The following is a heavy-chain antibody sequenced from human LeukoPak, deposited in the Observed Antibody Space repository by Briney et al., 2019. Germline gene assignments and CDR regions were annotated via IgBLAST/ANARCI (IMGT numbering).Heavy chain of an antibody. D-gene: IGHD4-17*01. J-gene: IGHJ4*02. Sequence: MSGGSLRLSCAASGFTFSDYYMSWIRQAPGKGLEWVSYISSSGSTIYYADSVKGRFTISRDNAKNSLYLQTNSLRAEDTAVYYCARGPDRTYGGDYVDYFDYWGQGTLVTVSS. CDR3: ARGPDRTYGGDYVDYFDY. V-gene: IGHV3-11*04. CDR2: ISSSGSTI. CDR1: GFTFSDYY.